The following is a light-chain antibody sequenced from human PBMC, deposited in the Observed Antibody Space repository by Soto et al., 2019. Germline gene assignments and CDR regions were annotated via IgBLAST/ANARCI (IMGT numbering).Light chain of an antibody. CDR3: QQYNNWPFP. Sequence: EIVMTQSPATLSVSPGERATLSCRASQSVSSNLAWYQQKPGQAPRLLIYGASTRATGIPARFSGSGSGTEFTLTISSLQSEDFAVYYCQQYNNWPFPFGQGTKV. CDR1: QSVSSN. J-gene: IGKJ1*01. V-gene: IGKV3-15*01. CDR2: GAS.